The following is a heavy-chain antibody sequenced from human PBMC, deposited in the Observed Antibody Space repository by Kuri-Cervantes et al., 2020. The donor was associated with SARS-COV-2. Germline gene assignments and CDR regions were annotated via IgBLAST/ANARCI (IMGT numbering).Heavy chain of an antibody. CDR1: GDSVSSNSAA. J-gene: IGHJ4*02. V-gene: IGHV6-1*01. CDR3: ARATVGATRENHEFDY. Sequence: SQTLSLTCAISGDSVSSNSAAWNWIRQSPSRGLEWLGRTYYRSKWYNDYAVSVKSRITINPDTSKNQFSLQLNSVTPEDTVVYYCARATVGATRENHEFDYWGQGTLVTVSS. CDR2: TYYRSKWYN. D-gene: IGHD1-26*01.